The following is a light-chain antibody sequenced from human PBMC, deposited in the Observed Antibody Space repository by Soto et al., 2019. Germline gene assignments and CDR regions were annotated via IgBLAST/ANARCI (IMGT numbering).Light chain of an antibody. CDR2: DAS. CDR3: QQRSNWPWT. CDR1: QSVSSY. V-gene: IGKV3-11*01. Sequence: EIVLTQSPATLSLSPGERATLSCRASQSVSSYLAWYQQKPGQAPRLLIYDASNRATGIPARFSGSGSGTDFTLTICSLEPEYFAVYYCQQRSNWPWTFGQGTKVEIK. J-gene: IGKJ1*01.